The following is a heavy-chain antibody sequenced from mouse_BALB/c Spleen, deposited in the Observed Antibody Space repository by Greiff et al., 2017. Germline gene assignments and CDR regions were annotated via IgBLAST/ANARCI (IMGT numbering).Heavy chain of an antibody. V-gene: IGHV5-6-3*01. J-gene: IGHJ2*01. CDR1: GFTFSSYG. CDR2: INSNGGST. CDR3: ARDRNNFDY. Sequence: EVQGVESGGGLVQPGGSLKLSCAASGFTFSSYGMSWVRQTPDKRLELVATINSNGGSTYYPDSVKGRFTISRDNAKNTLYPQMSSLKSEDTAMYYCARDRNNFDYGGQGTTLTVSS.